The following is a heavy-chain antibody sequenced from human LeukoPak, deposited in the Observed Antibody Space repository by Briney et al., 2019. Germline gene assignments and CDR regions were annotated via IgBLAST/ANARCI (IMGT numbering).Heavy chain of an antibody. CDR1: GFTFSSYA. Sequence: GGSLRLSCAASGFTFSSYARNWVRQAPGKGLEWVSAISSSGISTYYAYSVKGRFTISRDNSKNTLYLQMNSLRAEDTAVYYCAKDRGTMVVTPQYYMDVWGKGTTVTVSS. CDR3: AKDRGTMVVTPQYYMDV. CDR2: ISSSGIST. D-gene: IGHD4-23*01. J-gene: IGHJ6*03. V-gene: IGHV3-23*01.